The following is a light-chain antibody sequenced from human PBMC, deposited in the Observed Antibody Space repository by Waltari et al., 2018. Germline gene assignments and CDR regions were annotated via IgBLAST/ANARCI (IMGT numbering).Light chain of an antibody. CDR2: QDT. CDR1: KLGDKF. Sequence: SYELTQPPSVSVSPGQTATITCSGAKLGDKFACWYQQRPGQAPTLVIYQDTKRPSEIPERLSGSNSGNTATLTISGAQAMDGADYYCQAWDSNTVVFGGGTKLTVL. V-gene: IGLV3-1*01. J-gene: IGLJ2*01. CDR3: QAWDSNTVV.